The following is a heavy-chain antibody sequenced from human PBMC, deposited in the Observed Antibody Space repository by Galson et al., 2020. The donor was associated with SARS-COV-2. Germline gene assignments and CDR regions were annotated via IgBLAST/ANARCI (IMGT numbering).Heavy chain of an antibody. CDR3: GTWGGVVITYGLDI. J-gene: IGHJ3*02. CDR1: EPTLTALS. D-gene: IGHD3-22*01. CDR2: FHPQDGET. Sequence: LVKVSCTLSEPTLTALSMHWVRQAPGNGLECLGRFHPQDGETIYAQTLKGRATMTEDTSTETAYLERSSLRSDDPAVYYCGTWGGVVITYGLDIWGQGTMVTVSS. V-gene: IGHV1-24*01.